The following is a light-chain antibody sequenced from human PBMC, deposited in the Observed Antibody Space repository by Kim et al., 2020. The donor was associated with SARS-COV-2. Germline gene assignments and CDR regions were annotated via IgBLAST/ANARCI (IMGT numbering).Light chain of an antibody. J-gene: IGKJ1*01. CDR2: SAS. CDR3: QQYNDWPRT. V-gene: IGKV3-15*01. Sequence: VSPGDRATRSCRASQSVSRNLAWYQVKPGQAPRLLMYSASTRANVIPPRFSGSGSGTEFTLTISSLQSEDFAVYYCQQYNDWPRTFGQGTKVDIK. CDR1: QSVSRN.